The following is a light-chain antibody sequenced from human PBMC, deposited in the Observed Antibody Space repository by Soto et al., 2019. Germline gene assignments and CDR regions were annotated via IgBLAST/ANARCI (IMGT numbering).Light chain of an antibody. V-gene: IGLV3-10*01. CDR2: EDS. CDR1: ELPKKY. J-gene: IGLJ3*02. Sequence: SYELTQPPSVSVSPGQTAKINCSGDELPKKYAYWYQQKSGQAPVLIISEDSKRTSVSERFSGSISGTVANLTISGSQVEDEADYYCYSTDSSFTQLGFGGGTKLPVL. CDR3: YSTDSSFTQLG.